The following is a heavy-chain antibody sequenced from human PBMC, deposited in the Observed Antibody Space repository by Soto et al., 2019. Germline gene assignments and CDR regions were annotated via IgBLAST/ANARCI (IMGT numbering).Heavy chain of an antibody. CDR1: GGSVRSGSYY. V-gene: IGHV4-61*01. Sequence: SETLSLTCTVSGGSVRSGSYYWSWIRQPPGKGLEWIGYIYYSGSTNYNPSLKSRVTISVDTSKNQFSLKLSSVTAADTAVYHCARDILSRDSSGWLHYYYGMDVWGQGTTVTVSS. D-gene: IGHD6-19*01. J-gene: IGHJ6*02. CDR2: IYYSGST. CDR3: ARDILSRDSSGWLHYYYGMDV.